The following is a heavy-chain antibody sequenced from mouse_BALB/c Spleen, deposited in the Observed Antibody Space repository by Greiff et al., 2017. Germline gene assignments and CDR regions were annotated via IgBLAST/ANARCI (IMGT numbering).Heavy chain of an antibody. Sequence: EVQLQQSGPELVKPGASVKMSCKASGYTFTSYVMHWVKQKPGQGLEWIGYINPYNDGTKYNEKFKGKATLTSDKSSSTAYMELSSLTSEDSAVYYCAREGASYGSSYPYWGQGTTLTVSS. CDR1: GYTFTSYV. CDR2: INPYNDGT. J-gene: IGHJ2*01. CDR3: AREGASYGSSYPY. D-gene: IGHD1-1*01. V-gene: IGHV1-14*01.